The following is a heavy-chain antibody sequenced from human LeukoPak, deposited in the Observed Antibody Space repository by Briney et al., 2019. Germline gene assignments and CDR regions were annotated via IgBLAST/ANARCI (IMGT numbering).Heavy chain of an antibody. CDR2: ISSSGITI. CDR1: GFIFSDYH. Sequence: GGSLRLSCVASGFIFSDYHMSWIRQAPGTELECVAYISSSGITIKNADSVKGLFTISRDNAKNSLFLQMNSLRAEDTAIYYCAATRLYFDSWGQGTLVTVSS. J-gene: IGHJ4*02. V-gene: IGHV3-11*04. CDR3: AATRLYFDS.